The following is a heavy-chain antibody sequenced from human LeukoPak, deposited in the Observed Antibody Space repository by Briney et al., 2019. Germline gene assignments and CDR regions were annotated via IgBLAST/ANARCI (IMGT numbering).Heavy chain of an antibody. D-gene: IGHD4-23*01. CDR3: ARVGNDYGGNSAPPSDYYYYGLDV. V-gene: IGHV1-69*04. J-gene: IGHJ6*02. Sequence: ASVKVSCKASGGTFSSYAISWVRQAPGQGLEWMGRIIPILGIANYAQKFQGRVTITADKSTSTAYMELSSLRSEDTAVYYCARVGNDYGGNSAPPSDYYYYGLDVWGQGTTATVSS. CDR1: GGTFSSYA. CDR2: IIPILGIA.